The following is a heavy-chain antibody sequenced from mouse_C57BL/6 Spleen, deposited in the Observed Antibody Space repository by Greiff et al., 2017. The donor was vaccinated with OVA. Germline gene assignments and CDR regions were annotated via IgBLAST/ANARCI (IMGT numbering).Heavy chain of an antibody. V-gene: IGHV14-2*01. Sequence: VHVKQSGAELVKPGASVKLSCTASGFNIKDYYMHWVKQRTEQGLEWIGRIDPEDGETKYAPKFQGKATITADTSSNTAYLQLSSLTSEDTAVYYCARSHYYGSSWDAMDYWGQGTSVTVSS. D-gene: IGHD1-1*01. CDR2: IDPEDGET. CDR1: GFNIKDYY. CDR3: ARSHYYGSSWDAMDY. J-gene: IGHJ4*01.